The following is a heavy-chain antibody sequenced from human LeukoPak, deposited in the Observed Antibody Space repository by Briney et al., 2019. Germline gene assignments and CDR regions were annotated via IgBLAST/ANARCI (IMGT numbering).Heavy chain of an antibody. CDR1: GGSISSGDYY. Sequence: PSETLSLTCTVSGGSISSGDYYWSWIRQPPGKGLEWIGYIYYSGSTYYNPSLKSRVTISVDTSKNQFSLKLSSVTAADTAVYYCARLRVVAATRAGAMEFDYWGQGTLVTVSS. CDR2: IYYSGST. J-gene: IGHJ4*02. V-gene: IGHV4-30-4*01. D-gene: IGHD2-15*01. CDR3: ARLRVVAATRAGAMEFDY.